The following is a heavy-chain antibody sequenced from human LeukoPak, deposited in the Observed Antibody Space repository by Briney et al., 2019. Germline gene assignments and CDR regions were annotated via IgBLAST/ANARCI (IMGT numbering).Heavy chain of an antibody. V-gene: IGHV3-21*01. D-gene: IGHD2-21*01. Sequence: PGGSLRLSCAATAFTFSTYGMNWVRQAPGKGLEWVSSISSSSTYIFYADSVKGRFTISRDNAKNSVYLQMNSLRAEDTAVYYCARGNSAAADYWGQGTLVTVSS. CDR3: ARGNSAAADY. CDR1: AFTFSTYG. CDR2: ISSSSTYI. J-gene: IGHJ4*02.